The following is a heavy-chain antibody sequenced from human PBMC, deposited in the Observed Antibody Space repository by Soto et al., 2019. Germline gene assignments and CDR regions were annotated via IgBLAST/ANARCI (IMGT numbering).Heavy chain of an antibody. Sequence: SXKVSFKAAGYTXNRYTMHWVRQAPGQRLEWMGWINPDNCNTKSSQKFQDRVIITRETSASTAYIDLSRLRSEATAVYYCARGIATGQLDPWGQGTLVTVSA. D-gene: IGHD2-15*01. J-gene: IGHJ5*02. CDR2: INPDNCNT. CDR3: ARGIATGQLDP. V-gene: IGHV1-3*01. CDR1: GYTXNRYT.